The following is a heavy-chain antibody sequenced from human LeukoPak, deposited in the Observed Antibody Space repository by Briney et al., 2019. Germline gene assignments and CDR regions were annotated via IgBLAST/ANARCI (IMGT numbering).Heavy chain of an antibody. CDR2: IYHSGTT. Sequence: PSETLSLTCTVSGGSISTYYWSWIRQPPGKGLEWIGYIYHSGTTYHNPSLKSRVTILVDRSKNQFSLKLSSVTAADTAVYYCARADVDMVATDFWGLGTMVTVSS. J-gene: IGHJ3*01. CDR1: GGSISTYY. V-gene: IGHV4-59*12. CDR3: ARADVDMVATDF. D-gene: IGHD5-12*01.